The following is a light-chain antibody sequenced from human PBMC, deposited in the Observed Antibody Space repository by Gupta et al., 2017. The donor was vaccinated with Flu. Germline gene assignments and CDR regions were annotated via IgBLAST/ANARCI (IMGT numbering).Light chain of an antibody. CDR3: HQYNNWPPT. CDR1: QSVSSS. J-gene: IGKJ5*01. Sequence: EIVMTQSPATLSVSPGERATLSCRASQSVSSSLAWYQQKPGQAPRLLTHGASTRATGIPARFSGSGSGTEFSLTISSLQSEDFAVYYCHQYNNWPPTFGQGTRLEIK. V-gene: IGKV3-15*01. CDR2: GAS.